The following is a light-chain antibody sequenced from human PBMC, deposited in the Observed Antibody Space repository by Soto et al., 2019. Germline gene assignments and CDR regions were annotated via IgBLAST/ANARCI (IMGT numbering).Light chain of an antibody. V-gene: IGKV3-20*01. Sequence: EIVLTQSPGTLSLSPGERATLSCRASQSLSSSYLAWYQQKPGQAPRLLIYGTSIRATGIPDRFSGSGSGTDFTLTITRLEPEDFAVYYCQQHGNSPRTFGQGTKVDIK. CDR3: QQHGNSPRT. J-gene: IGKJ1*01. CDR2: GTS. CDR1: QSLSSSY.